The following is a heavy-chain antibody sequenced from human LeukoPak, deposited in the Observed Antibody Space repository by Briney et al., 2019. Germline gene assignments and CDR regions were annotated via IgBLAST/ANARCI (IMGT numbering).Heavy chain of an antibody. J-gene: IGHJ4*02. D-gene: IGHD3-22*01. V-gene: IGHV1-2*02. CDR1: GYTFTGYY. CDR3: ASTYYYDSSGYSPPHY. Sequence: ASVKVSSKASGYTFTGYYMHWVRQAPGQGLEWMGWINPNSGGTNYAQKFQGRVTMTRDTSISTAYMELSRLRSDDTAVYYCASTYYYDSSGYSPPHYWGQGTLVTVSS. CDR2: INPNSGGT.